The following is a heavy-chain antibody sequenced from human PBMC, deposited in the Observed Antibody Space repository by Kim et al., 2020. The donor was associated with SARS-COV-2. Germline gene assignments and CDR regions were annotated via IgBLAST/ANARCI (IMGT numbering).Heavy chain of an antibody. V-gene: IGHV5-10-1*01. J-gene: IGHJ4*02. D-gene: IGHD3-3*01. Sequence: TYRPSFQGHVTISADKSISTAYLQWSSLKASDTAMYYCARCPRSGSHGDYWGQGTLVTVSS. CDR3: ARCPRSGSHGDY.